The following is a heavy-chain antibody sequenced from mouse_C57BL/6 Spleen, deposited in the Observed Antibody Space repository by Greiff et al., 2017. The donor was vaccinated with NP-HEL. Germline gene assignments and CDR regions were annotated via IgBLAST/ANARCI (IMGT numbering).Heavy chain of an antibody. V-gene: IGHV1-5*01. CDR1: GYTFTSYW. Sequence: VQLQQSGTVLARPGASVKMSCKTSGYTFTSYWMHWVKQRPGQGLEWIGAIYPGNSDTSYNQKFKGKAKLTAVTSASTAYMELSSLTNEDSAVYYCTRLAYYSKYWYFDVWGTGTTVTVSS. J-gene: IGHJ1*03. D-gene: IGHD2-5*01. CDR3: TRLAYYSKYWYFDV. CDR2: IYPGNSDT.